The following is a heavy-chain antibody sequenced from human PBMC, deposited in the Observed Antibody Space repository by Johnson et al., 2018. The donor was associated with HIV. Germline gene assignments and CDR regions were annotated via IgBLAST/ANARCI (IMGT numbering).Heavy chain of an antibody. CDR2: ISYDGGNK. Sequence: QVHLVESGGGVVQPGRSLRLSCAASGFTFSSYGMHWVRQAPGKGLEWVAVISYDGGNKYYADSVKGRFTISRDNSKNTLYLQMNSLRAEDTAVYYCPVDTEAFDIWGQGTMVTVSS. V-gene: IGHV3-30*03. J-gene: IGHJ3*02. CDR3: PVDTEAFDI. CDR1: GFTFSSYG. D-gene: IGHD1-14*01.